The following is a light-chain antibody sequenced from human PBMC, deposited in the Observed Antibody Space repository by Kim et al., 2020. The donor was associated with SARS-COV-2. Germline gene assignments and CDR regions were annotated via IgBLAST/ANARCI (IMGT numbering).Light chain of an antibody. J-gene: IGKJ5*01. CDR1: QGIRSW. Sequence: DIQMTQSPSSVSASVGDRVTITCRASQGIRSWLAWYQQKPGKAPKLLISGASSLESGVPSRFSGSGSGTDFTLTTSGLQPEDFATYYCQQADSFPITFGQGTRLEIK. V-gene: IGKV1-12*01. CDR2: GAS. CDR3: QQADSFPIT.